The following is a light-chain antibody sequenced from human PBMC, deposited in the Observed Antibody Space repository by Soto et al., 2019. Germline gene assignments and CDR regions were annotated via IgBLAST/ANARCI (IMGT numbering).Light chain of an antibody. CDR2: DVS. CDR1: SSDVGGYNY. V-gene: IGLV2-11*01. CDR3: CSYAGTYTFVV. J-gene: IGLJ2*01. Sequence: QSALTRPRSVSGSPGQSVTISCTGTSSDVGGYNYVSWYQQNPGKAPKLMIYDVSKRPSGVPDRFSGSKSDNTASLTISGLQAEDEADYYCCSYAGTYTFVVFGGGTKVTVL.